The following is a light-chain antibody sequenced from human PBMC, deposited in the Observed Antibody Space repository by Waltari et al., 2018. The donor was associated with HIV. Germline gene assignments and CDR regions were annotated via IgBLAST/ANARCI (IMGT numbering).Light chain of an antibody. CDR1: SSDIGEYNY. J-gene: IGLJ3*02. Sequence: HSALTQPPSVSESPGPSLTIPCTGTSSDIGEYNYVSCIHHHPTKGPRLIICDVSYRRSGVSNRCSGSKSGNTASLTISGLQAEDEAEYYCSAYTTIYTWVFGGGTKLTVL. CDR2: DVS. CDR3: SAYTTIYTWV. V-gene: IGLV2-14*01.